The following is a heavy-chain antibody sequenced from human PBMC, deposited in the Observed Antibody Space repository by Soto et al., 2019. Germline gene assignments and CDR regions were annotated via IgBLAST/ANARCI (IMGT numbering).Heavy chain of an antibody. CDR1: GGSISSGGYS. D-gene: IGHD4-17*01. Sequence: QLQLQESGSGLVKPSQTLSLTCAVSGGSISSGGYSWTWIRQPPGRGLGWSGYSYHSGSSYYNPSHKRRVPISADRSKNQFSLKLSSVTAADTAVYYCARAHYGDYGYGMDVWGQGTTVTVSS. CDR2: SYHSGSS. J-gene: IGHJ6*02. CDR3: ARAHYGDYGYGMDV. V-gene: IGHV4-30-2*01.